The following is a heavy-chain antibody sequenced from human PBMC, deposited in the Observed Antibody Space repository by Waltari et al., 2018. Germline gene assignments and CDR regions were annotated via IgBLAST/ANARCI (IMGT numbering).Heavy chain of an antibody. CDR3: AREAPIFGVDDYYYYYMDV. CDR2: IYYRGST. Sequence: QVQLQESGPGLVKPSETLSLTCTVSGGSISSYYWSWIRQPPGKGLEWIGYIYYRGSTNYTPPPKSRVTISVDTSKNQFSLKLSSVTAADTAVYYCAREAPIFGVDDYYYYYMDVWGKGTTVTISS. CDR1: GGSISSYY. D-gene: IGHD3-3*01. J-gene: IGHJ6*03. V-gene: IGHV4-59*01.